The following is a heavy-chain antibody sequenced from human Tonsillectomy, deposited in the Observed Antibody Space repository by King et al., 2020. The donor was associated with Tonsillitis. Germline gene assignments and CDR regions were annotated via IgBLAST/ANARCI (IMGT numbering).Heavy chain of an antibody. CDR3: ARNRDYGDYVDF. Sequence: QLQESGPGLVRPSQTLSLICSVSGDSLTSGGYFWSWIRQPPDKGLEWIGSIYHSGPTYHTPSLRGRLFMSVYTSKNHFSLRLTSVTAADTAVYYCARNRDYGDYVDFWGQGTLVAVSS. D-gene: IGHD4-17*01. V-gene: IGHV4-31*03. CDR1: GDSLTSGGYF. CDR2: IYHSGPT. J-gene: IGHJ4*02.